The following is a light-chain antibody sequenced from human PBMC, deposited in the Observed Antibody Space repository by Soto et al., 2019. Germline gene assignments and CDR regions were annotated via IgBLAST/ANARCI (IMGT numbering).Light chain of an antibody. CDR1: HSIDDW. J-gene: IGKJ1*01. V-gene: IGKV1-5*03. CDR3: QHYDNYSWA. Sequence: DIQMTQSPSTLSASVGDRVTITCRASHSIDDWLAWYQHKPGKAPNLLIYRASILASGVPARFSGSGSGTEFPLIISSLHADYFANYYCQHYDNYSWAFGQGTKVEIK. CDR2: RAS.